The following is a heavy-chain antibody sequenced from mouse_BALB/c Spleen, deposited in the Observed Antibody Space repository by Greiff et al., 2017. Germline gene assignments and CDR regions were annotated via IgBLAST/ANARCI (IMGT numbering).Heavy chain of an antibody. V-gene: IGHV2-6-5*01. D-gene: IGHD1-1*01. Sequence: QVQLKQSGPGLVAPSQTLSISCTASGFSLTDYGVSWIRQPPGQGLEWLGGIWGGGSTSYNSALKSRLSISKENSKSPVFLNMNSLQTDDTAMYYCASLGSSSPTGGTYYAMDYWGQGTSVTVSS. CDR3: ASLGSSSPTGGTYYAMDY. J-gene: IGHJ4*01. CDR2: IWGGGST. CDR1: GFSLTDYG.